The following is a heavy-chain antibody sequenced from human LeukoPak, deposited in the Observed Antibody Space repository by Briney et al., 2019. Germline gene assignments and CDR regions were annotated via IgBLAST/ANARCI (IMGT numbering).Heavy chain of an antibody. J-gene: IGHJ6*03. CDR2: ISDDGGNK. CDR1: GFTFSSYA. CDR3: ARGVAAAKRYYYYSMDV. Sequence: GRSLRLSCAASGFTFSSYAMRWVRQAPGKGLEWGAVISDDGGNKYYADSVKGRFTIYSDNPKHTLYLQMPRLRAEDTAVYYCARGVAAAKRYYYYSMDVWGTGTTVTVSS. V-gene: IGHV3-30*01. D-gene: IGHD6-13*01.